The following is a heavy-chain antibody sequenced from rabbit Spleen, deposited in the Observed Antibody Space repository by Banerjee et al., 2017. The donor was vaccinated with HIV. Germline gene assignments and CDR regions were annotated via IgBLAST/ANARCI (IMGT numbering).Heavy chain of an antibody. CDR1: GVSFSSNSY. CDR3: ASGYSDVYFGV. J-gene: IGHJ4*01. Sequence: QSLEESGGDLVKPGASLTLTCTASGVSFSSNSYMCWVRQAPGKGLEWIGCIDAGSSGFTYFATWAKGRFTCSKTSSTTVTLLMTSLTVADTASYFCASGYSDVYFGVWGPGTL. CDR2: IDAGSSGFT. V-gene: IGHV1S40*01. D-gene: IGHD1-1*01.